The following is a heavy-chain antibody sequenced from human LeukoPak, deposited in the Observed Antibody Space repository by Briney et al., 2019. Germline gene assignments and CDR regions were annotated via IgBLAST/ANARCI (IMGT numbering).Heavy chain of an antibody. CDR3: ARSDYSYGYFDY. Sequence: GGSLRLSCAASGFIFSSYAMSWVRQAPGKGLEWVSYISGSGSTIYYADSVRGRFTISRDNAKNSLYLQMNSLRAEDTAVFYCARSDYSYGYFDYWGQGALVTVSS. J-gene: IGHJ4*02. CDR1: GFIFSSYA. CDR2: ISGSGSTI. V-gene: IGHV3-48*03. D-gene: IGHD5-18*01.